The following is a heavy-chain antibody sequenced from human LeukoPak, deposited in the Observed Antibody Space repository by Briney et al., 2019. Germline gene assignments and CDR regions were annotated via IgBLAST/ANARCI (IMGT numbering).Heavy chain of an antibody. D-gene: IGHD1-26*01. CDR3: ARGAPSSVGATTDFDF. Sequence: SETLSLTCAVYGGSFSGYYWSWLRQPPGKGLEWIGEINHSGSTNYNPSLKSRVTISVDTSKNQFSLKLSSVTAADTAVYYCARGAPSSVGATTDFDFWGQGTLVTVS. V-gene: IGHV4-34*01. J-gene: IGHJ4*02. CDR2: INHSGST. CDR1: GGSFSGYY.